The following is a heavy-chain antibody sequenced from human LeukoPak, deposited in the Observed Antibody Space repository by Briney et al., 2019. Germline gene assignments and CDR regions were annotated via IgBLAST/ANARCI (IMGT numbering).Heavy chain of an antibody. D-gene: IGHD6-13*01. J-gene: IGHJ6*02. CDR3: ARGAAAGNNYYYSTMDD. V-gene: IGHV3-21*01. Sequence: SGGPRRLSWAAPGFTFSSFRMTGARQPPGKGRKWASSFSRSSNHIYYADPVKGRFTISRDNAKNSLYLQLNSLRAEDTAVYYCARGAAAGNNYYYSTMDDWGQGTTVTVSS. CDR2: FSRSSNHI. CDR1: GFTFSSFR.